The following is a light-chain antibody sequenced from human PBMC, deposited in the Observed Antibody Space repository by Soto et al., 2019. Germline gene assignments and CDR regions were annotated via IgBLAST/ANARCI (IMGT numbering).Light chain of an antibody. Sequence: IPMPQSPYTLSASIGDRVTLTCRASQSIGSRLAWYQQAPGKAPQVLIYDASSLESGIPSRFSGSGSGTDFTLTISSLQPEDFATYYCQQSYSTPRITFGQGTRLEI. CDR1: QSIGSR. V-gene: IGKV1-5*01. CDR2: DAS. J-gene: IGKJ5*01. CDR3: QQSYSTPRIT.